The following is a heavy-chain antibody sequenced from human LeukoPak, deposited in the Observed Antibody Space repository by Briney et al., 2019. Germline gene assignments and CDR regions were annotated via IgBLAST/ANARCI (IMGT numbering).Heavy chain of an antibody. D-gene: IGHD6-6*01. V-gene: IGHV3-21*01. CDR1: GFTFSSYS. J-gene: IGHJ4*02. CDR2: ISSSSSYI. CDR3: ARLPEYSSSYSGGSVSY. Sequence: GGSLRLSCAASGFTFSSYSMNWVRQAPGKGLEWVSSISSSSSYIYYADSVKGRFTISRDNAKNSLYLQMNSLRAEDTAVYYCARLPEYSSSYSGGSVSYWGQGTLVTVSS.